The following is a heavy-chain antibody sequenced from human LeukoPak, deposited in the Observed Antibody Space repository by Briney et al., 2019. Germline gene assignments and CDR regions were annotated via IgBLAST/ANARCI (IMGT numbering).Heavy chain of an antibody. CDR1: GFSFSNYD. Sequence: GGSLRLSCAGPGFSFSNYDMGWVRQAPGKGLEWVAVVSASGDYTEYADSVKGRFIISRDTSQNTLILEMNSLRAEDTAVYYCAKKPVTIKYPFDNWGLGTLVTVSS. D-gene: IGHD5-24*01. CDR2: VSASGDYT. V-gene: IGHV3-23*01. CDR3: AKKPVTIKYPFDN. J-gene: IGHJ4*02.